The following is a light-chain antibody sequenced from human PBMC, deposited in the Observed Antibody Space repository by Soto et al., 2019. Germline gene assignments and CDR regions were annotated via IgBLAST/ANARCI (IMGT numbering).Light chain of an antibody. CDR1: QSISSSY. Sequence: EIVLTQSPGTLSLSPGERTTLSCRASQSISSSYLAWYQQKPGQAPRLLVYGASSRATGIPDRFRGSGSGTDFTLTISRLEPEDFAQYYCQQYSSTFWTLGQGTKVEIK. J-gene: IGKJ1*01. V-gene: IGKV3-20*01. CDR3: QQYSSTFWT. CDR2: GAS.